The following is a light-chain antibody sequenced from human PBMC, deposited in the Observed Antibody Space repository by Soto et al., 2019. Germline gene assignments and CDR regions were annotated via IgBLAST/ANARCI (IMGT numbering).Light chain of an antibody. CDR3: CSYVGNYVYV. Sequence: QSAPTQPRSVSGSPGQSVTISCTGTCSDVGGDKYVAWYQQYPGKAPKLMIYDVTKRPSGVPDRFSGSKSGNTASLTISGLQAEDEADYYCCSYVGNYVYVFGTGTKLTVL. V-gene: IGLV2-11*01. J-gene: IGLJ1*01. CDR2: DVT. CDR1: CSDVGGDKY.